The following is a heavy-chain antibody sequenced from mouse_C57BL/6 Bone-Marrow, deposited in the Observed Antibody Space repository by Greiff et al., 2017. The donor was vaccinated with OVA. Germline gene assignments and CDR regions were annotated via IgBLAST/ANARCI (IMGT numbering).Heavy chain of an antibody. D-gene: IGHD1-1*01. Sequence: VKLVESGPGLVQPSQSLSITCTVSGFSLTSYGVHWVRQSPGKGLEWLGVIWRGGSTDYNAAFMSRLSITKDNSKSQVFFKMNSLQADDTAIYYCAKISLYPPSMDYWGQGTSVTVSS. V-gene: IGHV2-5*01. J-gene: IGHJ4*01. CDR3: AKISLYPPSMDY. CDR1: GFSLTSYG. CDR2: IWRGGST.